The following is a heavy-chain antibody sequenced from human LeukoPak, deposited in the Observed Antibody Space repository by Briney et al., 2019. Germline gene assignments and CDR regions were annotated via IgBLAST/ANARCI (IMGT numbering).Heavy chain of an antibody. J-gene: IGHJ4*02. D-gene: IGHD2-15*01. CDR1: GFTFSTYA. V-gene: IGHV3-23*01. Sequence: GGSLRLSCAASGFTFSTYAMTWVRQAPGKGLEWVSLITGSSDSTYYADSVKGRFTISRDNSKNTLFLQMNSLRAEDTAVYYCAKDPASGYCSGGSCYDSPFDSWGQGTLVTVSS. CDR3: AKDPASGYCSGGSCYDSPFDS. CDR2: ITGSSDST.